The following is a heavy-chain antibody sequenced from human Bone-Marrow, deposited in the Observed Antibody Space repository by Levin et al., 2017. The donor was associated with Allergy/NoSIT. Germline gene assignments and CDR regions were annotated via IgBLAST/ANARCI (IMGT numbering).Heavy chain of an antibody. CDR3: ARLPAHYYGSGTSSYYFDY. CDR1: GYIFSTYW. Sequence: GESLKISCKSSGYIFSTYWIGWVRQLPGKGPECMGIIYPGDSNTRYSRSFQGRVTISADKPIRTAYLQWSSLKASDSATYYCARLPAHYYGSGTSSYYFDYWGQGPLVTVSS. V-gene: IGHV5-51*04. J-gene: IGHJ4*02. D-gene: IGHD3-10*01. CDR2: IYPGDSNT.